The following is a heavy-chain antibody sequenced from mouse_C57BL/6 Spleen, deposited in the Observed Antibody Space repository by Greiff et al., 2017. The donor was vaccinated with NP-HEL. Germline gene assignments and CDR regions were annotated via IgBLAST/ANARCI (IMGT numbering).Heavy chain of an antibody. CDR1: GFSLSTSGMG. V-gene: IGHV8-12*01. D-gene: IGHD1-1*01. J-gene: IGHJ2*01. CDR2: IYWDDDK. Sequence: QVTLKESGPGILQSSQTLSLTCSFSGFSLSTSGMGVSWIRQPSGKGLEWLAHIYWDDDKRYNPYLKSRLTISKDTSRNQVFLKITSVDTADTATYYCARSLNLLLRSHYFDYWGQGTTLTVSS. CDR3: ARSLNLLLRSHYFDY.